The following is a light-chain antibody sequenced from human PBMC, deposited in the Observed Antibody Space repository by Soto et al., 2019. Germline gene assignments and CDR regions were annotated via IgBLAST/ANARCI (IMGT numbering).Light chain of an antibody. Sequence: QSVLTQPPSVSGAPGQRVTISCTGSSSNIGAGYDVHWYQQLPGSAPKLLMYANSNRPSGVPDRFSGSKSGTSAYLAITGLQAEDEADFYCQSYDTSLSVAFGGGTKVTVL. CDR1: SSNIGAGYD. CDR3: QSYDTSLSVA. J-gene: IGLJ2*01. CDR2: ANS. V-gene: IGLV1-40*01.